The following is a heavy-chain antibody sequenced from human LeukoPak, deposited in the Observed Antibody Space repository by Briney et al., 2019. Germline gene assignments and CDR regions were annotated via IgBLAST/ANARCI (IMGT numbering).Heavy chain of an antibody. J-gene: IGHJ4*02. D-gene: IGHD6-13*01. Sequence: GGSLRLSCAASGFTFRSYGMHWVRQAPGKGLEWVAVIWYDASNKYYADSVKGRFTISRDNSENTLYLQMNSLRAEDTALYYCAKGEMYRNTWYSDYWGQGTLVTVSS. V-gene: IGHV3-33*06. CDR3: AKGEMYRNTWYSDY. CDR2: IWYDASNK. CDR1: GFTFRSYG.